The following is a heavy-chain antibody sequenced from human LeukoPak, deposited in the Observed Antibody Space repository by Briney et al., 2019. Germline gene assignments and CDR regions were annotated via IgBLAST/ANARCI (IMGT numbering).Heavy chain of an antibody. CDR2: IYYSGST. CDR3: ARGNIVVVVAATGTYYYYYMDV. V-gene: IGHV4-39*07. Sequence: SETLSLTCTVSGGSISSSSYYWGWIRQPPGKGLEWIGSIYYSGSTYYNPSLKSRVTISVDTSKNQFSLKLSSVTAADTAVYYCARGNIVVVVAATGTYYYYYMDVWGKGTTVTISS. CDR1: GGSISSSSYY. J-gene: IGHJ6*03. D-gene: IGHD2-15*01.